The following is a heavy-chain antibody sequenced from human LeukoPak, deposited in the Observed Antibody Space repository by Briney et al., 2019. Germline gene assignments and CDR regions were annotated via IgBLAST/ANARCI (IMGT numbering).Heavy chain of an antibody. CDR2: VSHSGNT. CDR1: GGSVSTYY. D-gene: IGHD6-19*01. Sequence: AETLSLTCTVSGGSVSTYYWSWIRQPPGKELEWIGYVSHSGNTNCGPSLKSRVTMSLDTSKNHFSLRLSSVNAADTAVYYCARAGSGWSFDYWGQGSLVSASS. CDR3: ARAGSGWSFDY. V-gene: IGHV4-59*02. J-gene: IGHJ4*02.